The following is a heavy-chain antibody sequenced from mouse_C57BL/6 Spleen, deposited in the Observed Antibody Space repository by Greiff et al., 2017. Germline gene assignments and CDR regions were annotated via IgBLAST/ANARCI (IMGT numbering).Heavy chain of an antibody. D-gene: IGHD2-2*01. V-gene: IGHV1-85*01. CDR1: GYTFTSYD. CDR2: IYPRDGST. J-gene: IGHJ3*01. CDR3: ERSSRGYGYEGWVAY. Sequence: VQLQQSGPELVKPGASVKLSCKASGYTFTSYDINWVKQRPGQGLEWIGWIYPRDGSTKYNEKFKGKATLTVDTSSSTAYMGLHSLTSEDSAVYFCERSSRGYGYEGWVAYWGQGTLVTVSA.